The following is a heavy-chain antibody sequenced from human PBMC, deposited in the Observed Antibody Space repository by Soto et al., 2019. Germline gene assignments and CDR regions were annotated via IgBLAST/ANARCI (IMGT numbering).Heavy chain of an antibody. V-gene: IGHV1-69*02. CDR2: IIPILGIA. Sequence: QVQLVQSGAEVKKPGSSVKVSCKASGGTFSSYTISWVRQAPGQGLEWMGRIIPILGIANYAQKFQGRVTITADKSTSTAYMELSSLRSEYTAVYYCARGLPGGDYSGGSAFDSWGEGTMVTVSS. J-gene: IGHJ3*02. CDR1: GGTFSSYT. CDR3: ARGLPGGDYSGGSAFDS. D-gene: IGHD4-4*01.